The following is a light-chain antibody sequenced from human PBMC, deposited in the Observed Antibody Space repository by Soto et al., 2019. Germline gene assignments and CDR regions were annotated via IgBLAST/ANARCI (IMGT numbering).Light chain of an antibody. Sequence: QSVLTQPASVSGSPGQSITISCTGTSSDVGGYNYVSWYQQHPGKAPKLMIYDVSNRPSGVSNRFSGSKSGNTASLTISWRQAEDEADYYCSSYTSSSTYVVFGGGTKLTVL. CDR1: SSDVGGYNY. V-gene: IGLV2-14*01. CDR2: DVS. J-gene: IGLJ2*01. CDR3: SSYTSSSTYVV.